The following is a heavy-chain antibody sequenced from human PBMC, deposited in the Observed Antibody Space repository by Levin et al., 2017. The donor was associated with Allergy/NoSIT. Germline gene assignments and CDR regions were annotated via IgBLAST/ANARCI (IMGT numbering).Heavy chain of an antibody. CDR2: ISGSGGST. J-gene: IGHJ1*01. CDR3: AKEGPKWVVVIRGSRYFQH. Sequence: GGSLRLSCAASGFTFSSYAMSWVRQAPGKGLEWVSAISGSGGSTYYADSVKGRFTISRDNSKNTLYLQMNSLRAEDTAVYYCAKEGPKWVVVIRGSRYFQHWGQGTLVTVSS. D-gene: IGHD2-15*01. V-gene: IGHV3-23*01. CDR1: GFTFSSYA.